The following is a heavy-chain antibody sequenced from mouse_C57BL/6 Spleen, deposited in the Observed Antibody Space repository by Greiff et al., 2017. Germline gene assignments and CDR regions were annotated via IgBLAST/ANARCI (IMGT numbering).Heavy chain of an antibody. Sequence: EVKLVESEGGLVQPGSSMKLSCTASGFTFSDYYMAWVRQVPEKGLEWVANINYDGSSPYYLDSLKSRLIISRDNAKNILYLQMSSLKSEDTATYYCARDEGYSNGGFAYWGQGTLVTVSA. CDR2: INYDGSSP. J-gene: IGHJ3*01. D-gene: IGHD2-5*01. CDR3: ARDEGYSNGGFAY. CDR1: GFTFSDYY. V-gene: IGHV5-16*01.